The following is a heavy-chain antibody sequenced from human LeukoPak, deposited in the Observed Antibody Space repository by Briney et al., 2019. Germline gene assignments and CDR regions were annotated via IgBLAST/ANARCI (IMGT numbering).Heavy chain of an antibody. CDR1: GYSFTSYW. Sequence: GESLKISCKGSGYSFTSYWIGWVRQMPGKGLEWMGIIYPGDSDTRYSPSFQGQVTISADKSISTAYLQWSSLKASDTAMYYCARQGCNSTSCYLHGGFDIWGQGTMVTVSS. V-gene: IGHV5-51*01. D-gene: IGHD2-2*01. J-gene: IGHJ3*02. CDR2: IYPGDSDT. CDR3: ARQGCNSTSCYLHGGFDI.